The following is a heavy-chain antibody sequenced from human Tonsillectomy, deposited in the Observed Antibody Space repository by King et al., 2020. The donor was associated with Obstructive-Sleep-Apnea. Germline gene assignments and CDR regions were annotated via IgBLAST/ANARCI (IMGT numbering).Heavy chain of an antibody. CDR1: GFTFSDYY. D-gene: IGHD7-27*01. V-gene: IGHV3-11*01. CDR2: ISSTGSTI. CDR3: AGGQDWGSLVGEFDF. Sequence: VQLVESGGALVKPGGSLRLSCAASGFTFSDYYMNWIRQAPGKGLEWVSYISSTGSTIEYADSVKGRFAISRDNTQNSLYLQMHSLRAEDTAVYYCAGGQDWGSLVGEFDFWGQGTLVTVSS. J-gene: IGHJ4*02.